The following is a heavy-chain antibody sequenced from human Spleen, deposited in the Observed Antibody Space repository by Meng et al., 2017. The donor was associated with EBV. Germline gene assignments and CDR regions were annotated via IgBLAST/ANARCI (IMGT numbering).Heavy chain of an antibody. J-gene: IGHJ4*02. CDR3: ARPNVNSGYYFFDY. CDR1: GGSFSSYA. V-gene: IGHV1-69*01. CDR2: IMPIVATA. Sequence: QVQVGEFGAEVKKLCFSGKVAGMESGGSFSSYAINWVRQAPGQGLEWMGGIMPIVATADYAQKFKGRITITADESTNTAYMELSSLRSEDTAIYYCARPNVNSGYYFFDYWGQGTLVTVSS. D-gene: IGHD3-22*01.